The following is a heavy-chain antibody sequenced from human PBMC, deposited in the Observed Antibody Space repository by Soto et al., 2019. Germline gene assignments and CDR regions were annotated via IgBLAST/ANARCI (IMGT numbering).Heavy chain of an antibody. CDR1: GFTFSSYG. V-gene: IGHV3-30*18. CDR3: AKVSDGGSGFYYYCMDV. D-gene: IGHD3-10*01. J-gene: IGHJ6*02. Sequence: AGGSLRLSCAASGFTFSSYGMHWVRQAPGKVLGWVAIGSYDGSNKYYADSVKGRFTISRDNSKNTLYLQMNSLRAEDTAVYYCAKVSDGGSGFYYYCMDVWGQGTTVTVSS. CDR2: GSYDGSNK.